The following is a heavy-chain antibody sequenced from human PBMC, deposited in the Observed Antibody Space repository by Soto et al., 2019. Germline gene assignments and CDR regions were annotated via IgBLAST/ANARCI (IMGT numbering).Heavy chain of an antibody. J-gene: IGHJ4*02. Sequence: QTXVFLRLSCAGCGVTFRGYALHWVRQTPGKGLEWVTVISDDGSKTYYADSVKGRFSVSRDDSTNMVFLQMSSLRSEDTAVYHCARDYQLTYYFDDWGPGTPVTVSS. CDR2: ISDDGSKT. CDR1: GVTFRGYA. V-gene: IGHV3-30*14. CDR3: ARDYQLTYYFDD. D-gene: IGHD3-9*01.